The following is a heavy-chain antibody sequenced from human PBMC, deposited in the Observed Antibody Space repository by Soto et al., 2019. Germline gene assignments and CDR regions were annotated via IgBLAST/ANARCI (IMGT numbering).Heavy chain of an antibody. V-gene: IGHV4-39*01. CDR3: ARQRTSVVTQAYFDV. J-gene: IGHJ4*02. CDR1: GGTFSSYAI. D-gene: IGHD2-21*02. Sequence: CKASGGTFSSYAISWIRQPPGKGLEWIGSIYYSGSTYNNPSLRSRVSMSIDTSKDQFSLKLKSVTAADTALYFCARQRTSVVTQAYFDVWGPGSLVTVSS. CDR2: IYYSGST.